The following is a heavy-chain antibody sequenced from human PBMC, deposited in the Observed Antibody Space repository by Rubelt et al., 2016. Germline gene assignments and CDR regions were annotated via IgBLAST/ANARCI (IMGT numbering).Heavy chain of an antibody. Sequence: QVQLQQWGAGLLKPSETLSLTCAVYGGSFSGYYWSWIRQPPGKGLEWIGEINHSGSTNYNPSLKSRVTISVDTSKNQFSLKLGCVTAAETAVYYCARASSGSPRFGFDYWGQGTLVTVSS. D-gene: IGHD6-25*01. V-gene: IGHV4-34*01. CDR3: ARASSGSPRFGFDY. CDR1: GGSFSGYY. J-gene: IGHJ4*02. CDR2: INHSGST.